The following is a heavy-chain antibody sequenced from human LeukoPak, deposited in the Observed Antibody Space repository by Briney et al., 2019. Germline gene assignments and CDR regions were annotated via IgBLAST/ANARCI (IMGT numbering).Heavy chain of an antibody. CDR1: GFTFSNYA. CDR3: ANHGGYDFWSGLYYFDH. CDR2: ISGSGGST. V-gene: IGHV3-23*01. Sequence: GGSLRLSCAASGFTFSNYAMSWVRQAPGKGLEWVSAISGSGGSTYYADSVKGRFTISRDNSKNTLYLQMNSLRAEDTAVYYCANHGGYDFWSGLYYFDHWGQGTLVTVSS. J-gene: IGHJ4*02. D-gene: IGHD3-3*01.